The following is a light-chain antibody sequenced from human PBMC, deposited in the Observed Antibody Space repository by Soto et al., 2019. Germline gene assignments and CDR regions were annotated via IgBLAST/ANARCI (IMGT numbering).Light chain of an antibody. Sequence: QSVLTQPPSASGTPGQRVTISCSGSSSNIGSNTVSWYQQVPGTAPKLLIYSNNQRPSGVPDRFSGSKSGTSASLATSGLQSEDEADYYCAAWDDSLNALVFGTGTQLPVL. V-gene: IGLV1-44*01. CDR1: SSNIGSNT. CDR2: SNN. CDR3: AAWDDSLNALV. J-gene: IGLJ7*01.